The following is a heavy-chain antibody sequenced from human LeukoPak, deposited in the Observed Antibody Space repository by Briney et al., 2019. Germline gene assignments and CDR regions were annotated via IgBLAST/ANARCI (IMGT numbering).Heavy chain of an antibody. J-gene: IGHJ4*02. CDR3: APLSPLD. Sequence: QPGGSLRLSCAASGFIVSTNYMSWVRQAPGKGLEWVSLIHSDGRTYYADAVKGRFTISRDNSKNSLYLQMNSLKTEDTAVYYCAPLSPLDWGQGTLVTVSS. CDR1: GFIVSTNY. V-gene: IGHV3-66*01. CDR2: IHSDGRT.